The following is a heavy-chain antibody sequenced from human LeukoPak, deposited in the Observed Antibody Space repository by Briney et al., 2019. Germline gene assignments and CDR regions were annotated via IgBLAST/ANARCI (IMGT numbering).Heavy chain of an antibody. J-gene: IGHJ4*02. D-gene: IGHD2-15*01. Sequence: PSETLSLTCTVSGGSISSGGYYWSWIRQHPGKGLEWIGYIYYSGSTYYNPSLRSRVTISVDTSKNQFSLKLSSVTAADTAVYYCARGRGTVEDIVVVVADHFDYWGQGTLVTASS. CDR3: ARGRGTVEDIVVVVADHFDY. CDR2: IYYSGST. V-gene: IGHV4-31*03. CDR1: GGSISSGGYY.